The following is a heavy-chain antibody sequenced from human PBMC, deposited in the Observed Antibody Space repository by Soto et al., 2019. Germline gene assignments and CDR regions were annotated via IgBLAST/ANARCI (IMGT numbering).Heavy chain of an antibody. V-gene: IGHV3-21*06. CDR1: GFTFSRYG. CDR2: ISSSTSYV. CDR3: ARDPSEGRVGNWFES. J-gene: IGHJ5*01. Sequence: EVQLVESGGGLVKPGGSLRLSCAASGFTFSRYGMNWLRQAPGKGLEWVASISSSTSYVYYADSVKGRFSTSRDNAKNILYLGMYALRTEDTAVYYCARDPSEGRVGNWFESWGQGTLVTVSS. D-gene: IGHD2-2*01.